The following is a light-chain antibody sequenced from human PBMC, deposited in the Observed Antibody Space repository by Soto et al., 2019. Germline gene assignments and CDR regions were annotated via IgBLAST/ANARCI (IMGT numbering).Light chain of an antibody. CDR1: QSVTTY. V-gene: IGKV3-11*01. Sequence: EIVLTQSPATLSLSPGERATLSCRASQSVTTYLAWYQQKPGQAPRLLIYDASNRATGIPARFSGSGSGTDFTLTISSLEPEDFAVYSCQQHSHWPIAFRPRTGLEI. J-gene: IGKJ5*01. CDR3: QQHSHWPIA. CDR2: DAS.